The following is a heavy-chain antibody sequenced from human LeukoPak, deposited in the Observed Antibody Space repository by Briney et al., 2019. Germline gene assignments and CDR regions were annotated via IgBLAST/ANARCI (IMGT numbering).Heavy chain of an antibody. CDR3: ARGCSTWYYYYYYMDV. J-gene: IGHJ6*03. Sequence: GGSLRLSCAASGFTFSSYWMHWVRQAPGKGLVWVSRINSDGSNTIYADSVKGRFTISRDNAKNTLYLQMNSLRAEDTAVYYCARGCSTWYYYYYYMDVWGKGTTVTISS. CDR2: INSDGSNT. CDR1: GFTFSSYW. D-gene: IGHD2-8*01. V-gene: IGHV3-74*01.